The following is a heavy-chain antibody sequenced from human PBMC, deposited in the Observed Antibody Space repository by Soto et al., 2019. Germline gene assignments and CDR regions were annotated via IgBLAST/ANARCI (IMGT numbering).Heavy chain of an antibody. CDR2: INPSGGST. Sequence: QVQLVQSGAEVKKPGASVKVSCKASGYTFTSYYMHWVRQAPGQGLEWMGIINPSGGSTSYAQKFQGRVNMTRDTSTSTVYMELSSLRSEDTAVYYCARDMGIVVVPAASEGMDVWGQGTTVTVSS. CDR1: GYTFTSYY. CDR3: ARDMGIVVVPAASEGMDV. V-gene: IGHV1-46*01. D-gene: IGHD2-2*03. J-gene: IGHJ6*02.